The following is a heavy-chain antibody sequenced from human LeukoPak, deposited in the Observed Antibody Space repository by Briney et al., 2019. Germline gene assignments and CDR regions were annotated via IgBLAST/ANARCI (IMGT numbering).Heavy chain of an antibody. CDR1: GGSISSGGYY. V-gene: IGHV4-31*03. Sequence: SQTLSLTCTVSGGSISSGGYYWSWIRQHPGKGLERIGYIYYSGSTYYNPSLKSRVTISVDTSKNQFSLKLSSVTAADTAVYYCARDIVAAPGGAFDIWGQGTMVTVSS. J-gene: IGHJ3*02. CDR2: IYYSGST. D-gene: IGHD2-15*01. CDR3: ARDIVAAPGGAFDI.